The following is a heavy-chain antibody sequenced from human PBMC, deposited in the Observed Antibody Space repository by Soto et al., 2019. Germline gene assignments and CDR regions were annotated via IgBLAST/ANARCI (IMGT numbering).Heavy chain of an antibody. CDR3: AKVTSSSVYYYGMDV. V-gene: IGHV3-23*01. Sequence: GGSLRLSCGASGFTFSSYAMSWVRQAPGKGLEWVSAFSGSGGSTYYADSVKGRFTISRDNSKNTLYLQMNSLRAEDTAVYYCAKVTSSSVYYYGMDVWGQGTTVTVSS. CDR1: GFTFSSYA. CDR2: FSGSGGST. D-gene: IGHD6-6*01. J-gene: IGHJ6*02.